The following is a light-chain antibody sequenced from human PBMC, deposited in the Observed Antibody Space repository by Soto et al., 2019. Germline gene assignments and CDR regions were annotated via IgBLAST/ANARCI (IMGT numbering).Light chain of an antibody. V-gene: IGKV3-20*01. CDR3: QRYGGSPLS. J-gene: IGKJ1*01. CDR1: QSVSKY. Sequence: EIVLTQSPGTLALSPGEGATLSCRASQSVSKYLAWYQQKPGQAPRLLIYGASSRATGIPDSFSGSGAGTDFPLTSSRLEPEDCAVYYCQRYGGSPLSFGHGTKVEIK. CDR2: GAS.